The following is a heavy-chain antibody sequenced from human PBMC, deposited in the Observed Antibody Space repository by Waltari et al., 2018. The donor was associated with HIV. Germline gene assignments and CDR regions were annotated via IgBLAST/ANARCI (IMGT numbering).Heavy chain of an antibody. CDR3: ARVSLAGWFDP. CDR2: VYTSGTT. V-gene: IGHV4-61*02. Sequence: QVQLQESGPGLVKPSQTRSLTCTVSGGSISTGSYSWSWIRQPAGKGLEWIGRVYTSGTTNYNPSLKSRVTISVDTSKNQISLKMRSVTAAATAVYYCARVSLAGWFDPWGQGTLVTVSS. CDR1: GGSISTGSYS. D-gene: IGHD6-19*01. J-gene: IGHJ5*02.